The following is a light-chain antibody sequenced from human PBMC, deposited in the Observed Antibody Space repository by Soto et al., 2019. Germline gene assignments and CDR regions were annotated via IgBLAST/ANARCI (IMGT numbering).Light chain of an antibody. V-gene: IGLV2-14*01. CDR1: SSDVGAYNF. J-gene: IGLJ1*01. Sequence: QSALTQPASVSGSPGQSITISCTGSSSDVGAYNFVSWYQHHPGRAPKLILYEVTTRPSGVSSRFSGSKSGNTASLTISRLQADDEATYYCSSYTSTNTPYVFGTGTKLTVL. CDR2: EVT. CDR3: SSYTSTNTPYV.